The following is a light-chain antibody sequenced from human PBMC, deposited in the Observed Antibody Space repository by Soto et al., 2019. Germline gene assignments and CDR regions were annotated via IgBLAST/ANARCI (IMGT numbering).Light chain of an antibody. Sequence: QSVLTQPPSASGTPGQRVTISCSGSSSNIGRNTVNWYQQLPGTAPKLLIYGNNERPSGVPDRFSGSKSGTSASLAISGLQSEDEADYYCTAWDDGLTGYVFGTRTKLTVL. CDR2: GNN. J-gene: IGLJ1*01. CDR3: TAWDDGLTGYV. V-gene: IGLV1-44*01. CDR1: SSNIGRNT.